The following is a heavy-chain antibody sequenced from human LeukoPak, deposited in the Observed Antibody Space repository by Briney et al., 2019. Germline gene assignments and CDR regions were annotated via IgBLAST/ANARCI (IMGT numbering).Heavy chain of an antibody. CDR2: IIPIFGTA. CDR3: ARDRCGGDCYQGGAFDI. V-gene: IGHV1-69*13. J-gene: IGHJ3*02. D-gene: IGHD2-21*01. CDR1: GASFSRFG. Sequence: GASVKVSCKASGASFSRFGVSWVRQAPGQGLEWMGGIIPIFGTANYAQKFQGRVTITADESTSTAYMELSSLRSEDTAVYYCARDRCGGDCYQGGAFDIWGQGTMVTVSS.